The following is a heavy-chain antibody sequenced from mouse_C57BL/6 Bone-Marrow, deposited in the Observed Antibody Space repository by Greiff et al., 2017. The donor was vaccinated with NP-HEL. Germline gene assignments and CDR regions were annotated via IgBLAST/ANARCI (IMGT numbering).Heavy chain of an antibody. Sequence: EVKLMESGAELVRPGASVKLSCTASGFNIKDDYMHWVKQRPEQGLEWIGWIDPENGDTEYASKFQGTATITADTSSNTAYLQLSSLTSEDTAVYYCTTLITLMDYWGQGTSVTVSS. D-gene: IGHD1-1*01. V-gene: IGHV14-4*01. CDR3: TTLITLMDY. CDR1: GFNIKDDY. J-gene: IGHJ4*01. CDR2: IDPENGDT.